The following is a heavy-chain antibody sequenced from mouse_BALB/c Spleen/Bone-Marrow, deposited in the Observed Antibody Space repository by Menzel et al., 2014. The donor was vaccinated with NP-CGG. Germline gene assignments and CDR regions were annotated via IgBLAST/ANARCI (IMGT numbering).Heavy chain of an antibody. V-gene: IGHV1S56*01. CDR1: GYTFTSYY. CDR3: ARLGRDYAMDY. CDR2: IYPGNVNT. Sequence: QVQLQQSGPELVKPGASVRISCKASGYTFTSYYIHWVKQRPGQGLEWIGWIYPGNVNTKYNEKFKGKATLTADKSSSTAYMQLSSRTSEDSAVYFCARLGRDYAMDYWGQGTSVTVSS. J-gene: IGHJ4*01. D-gene: IGHD4-1*01.